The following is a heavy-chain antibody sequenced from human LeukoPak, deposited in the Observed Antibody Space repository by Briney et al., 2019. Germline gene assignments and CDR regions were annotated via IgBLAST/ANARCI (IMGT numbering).Heavy chain of an antibody. D-gene: IGHD1-26*01. CDR2: ISAYNGNT. CDR3: ARDSRGGSYYFKGIDY. J-gene: IGHJ4*02. CDR1: GYTFTSYG. Sequence: ASVKVSCKASGYTFTSYGISWVRQAPGQGLEWVGWISAYNGNTNYAQKLQGRVTMTTDTSTSTAYMELRSLRSDDTAVYYCARDSRGGSYYFKGIDYWGQGTLVTVSS. V-gene: IGHV1-18*01.